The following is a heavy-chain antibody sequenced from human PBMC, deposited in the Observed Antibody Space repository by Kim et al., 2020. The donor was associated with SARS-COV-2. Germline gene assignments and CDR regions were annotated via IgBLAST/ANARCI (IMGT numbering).Heavy chain of an antibody. CDR1: GYTFTSYD. J-gene: IGHJ2*01. D-gene: IGHD1-1*01. CDR2: INPNSGNT. Sequence: ASVKVSCKSSGYTFTSYDINWVRQATGQGLEWMGWINPNSGNTVYAQKFQGRVTMTRNTSISTAYMELSSLRSEDTAVYYCARRTDERTECYFDLSGRGTLVTVSS. V-gene: IGHV1-8*01. CDR3: ARRTDERTECYFDL.